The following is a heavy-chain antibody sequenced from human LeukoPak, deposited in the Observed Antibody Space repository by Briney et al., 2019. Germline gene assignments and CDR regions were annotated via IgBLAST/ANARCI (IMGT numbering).Heavy chain of an antibody. D-gene: IGHD3-3*01. CDR3: AKWVPRSLESIYGMDV. CDR2: MSGTGGTS. J-gene: IGHJ6*02. V-gene: IGHV3-23*01. Sequence: GGSLRLSCAASGFKFSDYAMNWVRQAPGKGLEWVSGMSGTGGTSYYADSAKGRFTISRDNSKSTLDLQMNSLRAEDTAVYYCAKWVPRSLESIYGMDVWGQGTTIAVSS. CDR1: GFKFSDYA.